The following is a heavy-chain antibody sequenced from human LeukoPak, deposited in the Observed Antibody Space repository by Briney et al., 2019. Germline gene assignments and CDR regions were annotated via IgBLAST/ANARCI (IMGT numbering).Heavy chain of an antibody. CDR2: IYPADSDT. Sequence: GESLKISCQVSGYSFINYWIGWVRQMPGKGLESMGIIYPADSDTTYSPSFQGHVTISADKSISTAYLQWSSLKASDTAMYYCARQPGLRGDHVWFDPWGQGTLVTVSS. CDR3: ARQPGLRGDHVWFDP. D-gene: IGHD1-14*01. CDR1: GYSFINYW. J-gene: IGHJ5*02. V-gene: IGHV5-51*01.